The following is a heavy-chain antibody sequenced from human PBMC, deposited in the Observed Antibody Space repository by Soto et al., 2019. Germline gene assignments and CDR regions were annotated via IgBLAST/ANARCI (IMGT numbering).Heavy chain of an antibody. CDR1: GFTFSSYG. J-gene: IGHJ4*02. Sequence: GGSLRLSCAASGFTFSSYGIHWVRQAPGKGLEWVAVISFDGSNKYYADSVKGRFTISRDNSKNTLYLQMNSLRAEDTALYYCAKDHKYSSFRFDYFDYWGQGTLVTVSS. V-gene: IGHV3-30*18. CDR3: AKDHKYSSFRFDYFDY. D-gene: IGHD6-6*01. CDR2: ISFDGSNK.